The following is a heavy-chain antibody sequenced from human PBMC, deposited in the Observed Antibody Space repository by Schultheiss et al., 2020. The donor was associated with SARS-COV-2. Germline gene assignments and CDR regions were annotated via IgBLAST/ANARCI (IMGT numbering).Heavy chain of an antibody. CDR1: GFMFSSYG. Sequence: GGSLRLSCAASGFMFSSYGMIWVRQAPGKGLEWVSGISGSGGSTDYADSVKGRFTSSRDDSRATLYLHMNSLRIEDTAVYYCVKDAIARDGRMDFFDYWGQGILVTVSS. V-gene: IGHV3-23*01. J-gene: IGHJ4*02. CDR2: ISGSGGST. D-gene: IGHD5-24*01. CDR3: VKDAIARDGRMDFFDY.